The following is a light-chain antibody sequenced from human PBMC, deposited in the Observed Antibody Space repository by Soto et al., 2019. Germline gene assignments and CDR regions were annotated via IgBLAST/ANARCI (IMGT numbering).Light chain of an antibody. CDR1: QSVSSTL. V-gene: IGKV3-20*01. CDR3: QHYGGSSWT. CDR2: GVS. J-gene: IGKJ1*01. Sequence: ELVLTQSPVALSLSSGERATLSCRASQSVSSTLLPWYQQKPGQAPRLLIYGVSSRATGIPDRLSGSGSGTDLTLPHSRVEPEDFAVYFCQHYGGSSWTFGQGSRVEIK.